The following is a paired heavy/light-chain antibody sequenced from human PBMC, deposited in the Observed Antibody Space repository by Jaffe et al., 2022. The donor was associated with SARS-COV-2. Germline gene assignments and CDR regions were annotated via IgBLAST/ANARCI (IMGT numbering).Heavy chain of an antibody. D-gene: IGHD6-19*01. V-gene: IGHV3-30-3*01. CDR1: GFTFSSSI. J-gene: IGHJ3*02. Sequence: QVQLVEFGGGVVQPGTALRLSCAASGFTFSSSIIHWVRQAPGSGLEWVALISMIDGSKQYADSVKGRFTISGDISKNTLFLEMNGLRNEDTAVYYCAREAYSSGRAGGFDIWGQGTTVTVSS. CDR2: ISMIDGSK. CDR3: AREAYSSGRAGGFDI.
Light chain of an antibody. Sequence: DIQMTQSPSSLSASVGDRVTITCRASQGISSWLAWYQHKPEKAPKSLIYAASSLQSGVPSRFSGSGSGTDFTLTISGLQPEDFATYYCQQYDSYPLTFGGGTKVEIK. CDR3: QQYDSYPLT. J-gene: IGKJ4*01. CDR2: AAS. CDR1: QGISSW. V-gene: IGKV1D-16*01.